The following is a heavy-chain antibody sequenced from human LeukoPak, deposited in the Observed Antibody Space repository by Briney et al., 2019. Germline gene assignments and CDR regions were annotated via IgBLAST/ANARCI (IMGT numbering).Heavy chain of an antibody. J-gene: IGHJ4*02. V-gene: IGHV3-23*01. Sequence: GGSLRLSCAASGFTVSSNYMSWVRQAPGKGLEWVSAISGSGGSTYYADSVKGRFTISRDNSKNTLYLQMNSLRAEDTAVYYCAKDGRGYCSSTSCFYYFDYWGQGTLVTVSS. CDR2: ISGSGGST. CDR1: GFTVSSNY. CDR3: AKDGRGYCSSTSCFYYFDY. D-gene: IGHD2-2*01.